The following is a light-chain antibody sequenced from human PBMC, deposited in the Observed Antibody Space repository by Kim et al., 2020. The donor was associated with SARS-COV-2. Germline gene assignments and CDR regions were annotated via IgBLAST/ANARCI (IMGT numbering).Light chain of an antibody. CDR2: KDS. CDR3: QSADSSGTYPVL. Sequence: PGKTARITCSGDALPNQYACWYQQEPGQAPVLVIYKDSERPSGIPERFSGSSSGTTVTLAISGVQAEDEADYYCQSADSSGTYPVLFGGGTQLTVL. J-gene: IGLJ2*01. CDR1: ALPNQY. V-gene: IGLV3-25*03.